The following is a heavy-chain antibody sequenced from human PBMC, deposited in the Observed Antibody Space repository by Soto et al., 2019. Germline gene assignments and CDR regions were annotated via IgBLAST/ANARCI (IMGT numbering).Heavy chain of an antibody. D-gene: IGHD5-18*01. CDR2: INSNSGAT. V-gene: IGHV1-2*02. J-gene: IGHJ4*02. CDR1: GYSFTGYY. CDR3: ARDLDSHSFGCFDY. Sequence: ASVKGPCKASGYSFTGYYIHWVRQAPGQGLEWMGWINSNSGATNYAQKFQGRVTMTRDASMSTAYMELSRLRSDDTAVYYCARDLDSHSFGCFDYWGQGTLATVYS.